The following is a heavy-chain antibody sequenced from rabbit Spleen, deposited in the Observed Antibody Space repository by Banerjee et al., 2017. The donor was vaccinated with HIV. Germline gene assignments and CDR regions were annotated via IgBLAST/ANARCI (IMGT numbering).Heavy chain of an antibody. CDR1: GFDFSRTG. CDR3: ARDLIGAIGWNFGL. Sequence: QEQLVESGGGLVQPGGSLKLSCKASGFDFSRTGVSWVRQAPGKGLEWIGCINTATGKAVYANWAKGRVTISKTSSPTVTLQMTSLTAADTATYFCARDLIGAIGWNFGLWGPGTLVTVS. D-gene: IGHD1-1*01. CDR2: INTATGKA. V-gene: IGHV1S45*01. J-gene: IGHJ6*01.